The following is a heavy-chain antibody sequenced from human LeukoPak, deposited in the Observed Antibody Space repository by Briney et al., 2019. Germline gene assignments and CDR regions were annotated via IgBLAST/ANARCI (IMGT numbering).Heavy chain of an antibody. Sequence: PSETLSLTCAVYGGSFSGYYWSWIRQPPGKGLEWIGEINHSGSTNYNPSLKSRVTISVDTSKNQFSLKLSSVTAADTAVYYCARAYLLWDAFDIWGQGTMVTVSS. D-gene: IGHD3-10*01. V-gene: IGHV4-34*01. CDR1: GGSFSGYY. CDR3: ARAYLLWDAFDI. CDR2: INHSGST. J-gene: IGHJ3*02.